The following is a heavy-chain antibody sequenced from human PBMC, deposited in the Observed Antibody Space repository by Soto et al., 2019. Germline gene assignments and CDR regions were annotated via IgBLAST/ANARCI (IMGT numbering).Heavy chain of an antibody. V-gene: IGHV1-18*01. CDR1: SYRFRDYG. CDR3: AREMWTPSCPQNFFDY. CDR2: ISPNSGDT. J-gene: IGHJ4*02. Sequence: QVQLVQSEGEVKQVGASVKVSCRASSYRFRDYGIVWVRQAPGQGLEWMGYISPNSGDTRYAQNLQGRVTLTTETSTTTAYMELRSLTSDDTATYYCAREMWTPSCPQNFFDYWGQGALVTVSS. D-gene: IGHD2-2*01.